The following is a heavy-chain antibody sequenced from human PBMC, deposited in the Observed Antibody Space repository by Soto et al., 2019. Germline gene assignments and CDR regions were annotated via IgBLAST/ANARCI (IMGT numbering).Heavy chain of an antibody. Sequence: ASVKVSCTASGYTFTSYGISWVRQAPGQGLEWMGWISAYNGNTNYAQKLQGRVTMTTDTSTSTAYMELRSLRSDDTAVYYCARGRWGPYDFWSGPKANYYFDYWGQGTPGTVSS. J-gene: IGHJ4*02. CDR1: GYTFTSYG. CDR3: ARGRWGPYDFWSGPKANYYFDY. V-gene: IGHV1-18*01. D-gene: IGHD3-3*01. CDR2: ISAYNGNT.